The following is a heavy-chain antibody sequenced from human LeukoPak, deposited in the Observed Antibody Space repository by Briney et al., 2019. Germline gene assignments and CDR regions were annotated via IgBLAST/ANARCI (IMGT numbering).Heavy chain of an antibody. D-gene: IGHD2-15*01. CDR1: GGSFSSSSYY. V-gene: IGHV4-39*07. J-gene: IGHJ4*02. Sequence: SETLSLTCSVSGGSFSSSSYYWAWIRQPPGKGLEWIGSVYYIGTNYYNPSLESRVTISLDMSKSQFSLKLKSVTAADTAVYYCARECRTLGLDYWGQGNLVTVSS. CDR2: VYYIGTN. CDR3: ARECRTLGLDY.